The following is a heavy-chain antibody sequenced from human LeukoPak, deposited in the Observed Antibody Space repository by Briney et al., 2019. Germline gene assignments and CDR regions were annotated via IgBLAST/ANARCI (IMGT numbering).Heavy chain of an antibody. CDR3: TRLAGSGHGRFDF. J-gene: IGHJ4*02. CDR2: IRTKDFGATT. CDR1: GFTFGDYA. D-gene: IGHD3-10*01. V-gene: IGHV3-49*04. Sequence: GGSLRLSCSASGFTFGDYAMGWVRQAPGKGLEWLGFIRTKDFGATTQYPASVKGRFSISRDDSKRVVYLQMNSLNIEDTAVFYCTRLAGSGHGRFDFWGQGTLVTVSS.